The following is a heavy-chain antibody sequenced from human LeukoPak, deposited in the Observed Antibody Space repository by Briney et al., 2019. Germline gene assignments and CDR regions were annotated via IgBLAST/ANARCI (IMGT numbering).Heavy chain of an antibody. CDR2: INPNSGGT. CDR3: ARDTDRYYYGSGSYDY. D-gene: IGHD3-10*01. J-gene: IGHJ4*02. CDR1: GYTFTGYY. Sequence: ASVKASCKASGYTFTGYYMHWVRQAPGQGLEWMGWINPNSGGTNYAQKFQGRVTMTRDTSISTAYMELSRLRSDDTAVYYCARDTDRYYYGSGSYDYWGQGTLVTVSS. V-gene: IGHV1-2*02.